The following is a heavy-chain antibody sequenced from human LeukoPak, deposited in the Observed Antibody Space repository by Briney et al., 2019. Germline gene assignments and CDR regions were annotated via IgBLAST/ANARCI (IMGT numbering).Heavy chain of an antibody. CDR3: ARLEGYVFDY. D-gene: IGHD3-10*02. V-gene: IGHV4-39*01. CDR2: IYYSGST. J-gene: IGHJ4*02. Sequence: PSETLSLTCTVSGASFSSSTYYWGWIRQPPGKGLEWIGSIYYSGSTYYNPSLKSRVTMSVDTSKNQFSLKLSSVTAADTAVYYCARLEGYVFDYWGQGTLVTVSS. CDR1: GASFSSSTYY.